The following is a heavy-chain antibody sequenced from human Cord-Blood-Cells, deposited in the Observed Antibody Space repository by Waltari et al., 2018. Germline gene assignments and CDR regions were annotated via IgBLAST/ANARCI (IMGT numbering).Heavy chain of an antibody. CDR2: IYHSGSN. V-gene: IGHV4-30-2*01. D-gene: IGHD4-4*01. CDR1: GGSISRGGYS. J-gene: IGHJ6*02. Sequence: QLQLQESGSGLVKPSQTLSLTCAVSGGSISRGGYSWSWIRQPPGKGLEWIGYIYHSGSNYYNPSLKSRVTISVDRSKTQFSLKLSSVTAADTAVDYCARFDDYSNYYYYGMDVWGQGTTVTVSS. CDR3: ARFDDYSNYYYYGMDV.